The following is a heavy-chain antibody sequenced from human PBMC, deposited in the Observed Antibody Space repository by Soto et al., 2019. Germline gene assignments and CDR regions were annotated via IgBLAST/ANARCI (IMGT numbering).Heavy chain of an antibody. D-gene: IGHD1-26*01. CDR2: INPHGGST. V-gene: IGHV1-18*04. CDR3: ARSSGGNFGIIIEGTNWFAP. J-gene: IGHJ5*02. Sequence: ASVKVSCKASGYTFTSYGIGWVRQAPGQGLEWMGVINPHGGSTAYAQKFKGRVTLTRDTSASTVYMEVSSLTSEDTAMYYCARSSGGNFGIIIEGTNWFAPWGQGTLVTVSS. CDR1: GYTFTSYG.